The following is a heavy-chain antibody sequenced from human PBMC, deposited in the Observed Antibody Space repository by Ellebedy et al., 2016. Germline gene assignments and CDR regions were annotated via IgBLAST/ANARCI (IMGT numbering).Heavy chain of an antibody. Sequence: ASVKVSCKASGGTFSSSGISWVRQAPGQGLEWMGRIIPTLGIPNYALKFQGRVTFTADKSTRTVYMELSSLRSEDTAVYYCAREVTTDWYFDLWGRGTLVTVSS. D-gene: IGHD4-17*01. CDR3: AREVTTDWYFDL. V-gene: IGHV1-69*04. J-gene: IGHJ2*01. CDR2: IIPTLGIP. CDR1: GGTFSSSG.